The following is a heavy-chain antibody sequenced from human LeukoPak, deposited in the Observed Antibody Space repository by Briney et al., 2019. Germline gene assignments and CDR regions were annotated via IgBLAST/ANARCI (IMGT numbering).Heavy chain of an antibody. CDR2: IKQDGSEK. J-gene: IGHJ4*02. D-gene: IGHD2-2*01. CDR1: GFTFSSYW. CDR3: ARYPRARQDIIVVPAAMQFDY. V-gene: IGHV3-7*03. Sequence: GGSLRLSCAASGFTFSSYWMSWVRQAPGKGLEWVANIKQDGSEKYYVDSVKGRFTISRDNAKNSLYLQMNSLRAEDTAVYYCARYPRARQDIIVVPAAMQFDYWGQGTLVTVSS.